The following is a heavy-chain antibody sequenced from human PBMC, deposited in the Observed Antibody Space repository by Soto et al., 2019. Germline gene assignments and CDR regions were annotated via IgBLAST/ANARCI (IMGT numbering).Heavy chain of an antibody. V-gene: IGHV1-46*01. CDR3: ARVLEPPYYYGMDV. J-gene: IGHJ6*02. CDR1: GYILTNYY. Sequence: ASVKVSCKASGYILTNYYMHWGLQAPGQGLEWMGIINPGAGTTTYAQKFQGRVTMTRDTSTSTVYMELSSLRSEDTAVYYCARVLEPPYYYGMDVWGQGTTVTVSS. CDR2: INPGAGTT.